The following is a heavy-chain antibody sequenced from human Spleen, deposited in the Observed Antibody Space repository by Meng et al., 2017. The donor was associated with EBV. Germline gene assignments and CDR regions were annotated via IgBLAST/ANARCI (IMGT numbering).Heavy chain of an antibody. V-gene: IGHV4-39*07. Sequence: QLPLQGWGPGLVKPSETLSLTCTVSGGSVSISSTYWGWIRQPPGKGLEWIGSVHYSGNTYHNPSLQSRVTISVDLSKNQFSLKLRSVTAADTAVYYCTRDTTGIAAAVMLDYWGQGTLVTVSS. CDR2: VHYSGNT. CDR1: GGSVSISSTY. CDR3: TRDTTGIAAAVMLDY. J-gene: IGHJ4*02. D-gene: IGHD6-13*01.